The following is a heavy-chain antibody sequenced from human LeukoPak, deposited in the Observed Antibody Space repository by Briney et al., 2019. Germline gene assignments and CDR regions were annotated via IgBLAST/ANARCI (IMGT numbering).Heavy chain of an antibody. CDR2: ISSSSSYI. V-gene: IGHV3-21*01. CDR1: GFTFSSYS. J-gene: IGHJ6*03. CDR3: ARLEGSKDYYDRYYSYMDV. Sequence: GGSLRLSCAASGFTFSSYSMNWVRQAPGKGLEWVSSISSSSSYIYYADSVKGRFTISRDNAKNSLYLQMNSLRAEDTAVYYCARLEGSKDYYDRYYSYMDVWGKGTTVTVSS. D-gene: IGHD3-22*01.